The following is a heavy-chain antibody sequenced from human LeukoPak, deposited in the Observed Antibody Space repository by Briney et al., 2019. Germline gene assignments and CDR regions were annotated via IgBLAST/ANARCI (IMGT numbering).Heavy chain of an antibody. V-gene: IGHV1-69*04. D-gene: IGHD2-2*01. CDR3: ARDIVVVPGSGFDP. J-gene: IGHJ5*02. CDR2: IIPILGIA. CDR1: GYTFTSYA. Sequence: ASVKVSCKASGYTFTSYAISWVRQAPGQGLEWMGRIIPILGIANYAQKFQGRVTITADKSTSTAYMELSSLRSEDTAVYYCARDIVVVPGSGFDPWGQGTLVTVSS.